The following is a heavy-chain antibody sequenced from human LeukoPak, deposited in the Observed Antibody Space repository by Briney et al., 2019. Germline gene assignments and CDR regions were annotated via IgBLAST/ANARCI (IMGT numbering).Heavy chain of an antibody. D-gene: IGHD6-19*01. Sequence: VASVKVSCKASGYTFTGYYMHWVRQAPGQGLEWMGWINPNSGGTNYAQKFQGRVTMTRDTSISTAYMELSRLRSDDTAVYYCARDQGAQWLVTGGDYWGQGTLVTVSS. J-gene: IGHJ4*02. CDR2: INPNSGGT. V-gene: IGHV1-2*02. CDR1: GYTFTGYY. CDR3: ARDQGAQWLVTGGDY.